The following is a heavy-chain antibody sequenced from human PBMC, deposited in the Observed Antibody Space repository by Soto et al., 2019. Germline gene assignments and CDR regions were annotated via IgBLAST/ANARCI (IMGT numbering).Heavy chain of an antibody. CDR1: GFIFDDYA. V-gene: IGHV3-9*01. Sequence: SLRLSCAASGFIFDDYAMHWVRQAPGKGLEWVSGISRNSGSIAYADSVKGRFTISRDNAKKSLYLQMNSLRPEDTALYYCAKDLTFTIFEHAMHVYGQGTTVTVSS. D-gene: IGHD3-3*01. CDR3: AKDLTFTIFEHAMHV. J-gene: IGHJ6*02. CDR2: ISRNSGSI.